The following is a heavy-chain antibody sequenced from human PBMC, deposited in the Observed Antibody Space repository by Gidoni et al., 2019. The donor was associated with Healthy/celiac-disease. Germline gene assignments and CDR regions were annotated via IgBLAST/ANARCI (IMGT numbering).Heavy chain of an antibody. J-gene: IGHJ6*03. CDR2: ISRSSSYI. CDR3: ARDGLIAEWLYQGNYYYYMDV. V-gene: IGHV3-21*01. CDR1: GFTFSSYS. D-gene: IGHD3-3*01. Sequence: EVQLVESGGGLVKPGGSLSLSCAASGFTFSSYSMHWVRQAPGKGLEWVSSISRSSSYIYYADSVKGRFTISRDNAKNSLYLQMNSLRAEDTAVYYCARDGLIAEWLYQGNYYYYMDVWGKGTTVTVSS.